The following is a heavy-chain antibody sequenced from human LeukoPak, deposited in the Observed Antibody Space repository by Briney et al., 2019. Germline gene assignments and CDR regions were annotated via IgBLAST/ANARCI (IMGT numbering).Heavy chain of an antibody. D-gene: IGHD6-13*01. CDR1: GYTFSSNG. Sequence: ASVTVSCKASGYTFSSNGISWVRQAPGQGLEWMGWISAYNGNTNYAQKLQGRVTMTTDTSTSTAYMELRSLRSDDTAVYYCARDHSSSLDAFDIWGQGTMVTVSS. CDR3: ARDHSSSLDAFDI. J-gene: IGHJ3*02. V-gene: IGHV1-18*01. CDR2: ISAYNGNT.